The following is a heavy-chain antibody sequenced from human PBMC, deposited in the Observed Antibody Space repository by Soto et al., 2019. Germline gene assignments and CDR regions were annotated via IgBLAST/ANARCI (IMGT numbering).Heavy chain of an antibody. D-gene: IGHD2-2*01. CDR3: ARQDSGYVDY. J-gene: IGHJ4*01. CDR2: TYYRSKWSN. CDR1: GDSVSSKSAA. Sequence: SRTLSLTCAISGDSVSSKSAAWNLIRQSPSRGLEWLGRTYYRSKWSNDYAASVKSRITINPDTSKNQFSLQLNSVSPEDTAVYYCARQDSGYVDYWGHGTLVTVSS. V-gene: IGHV6-1*01.